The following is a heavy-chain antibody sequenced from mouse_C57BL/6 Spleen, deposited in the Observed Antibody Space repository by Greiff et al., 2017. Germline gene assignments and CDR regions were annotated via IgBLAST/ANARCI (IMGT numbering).Heavy chain of an antibody. V-gene: IGHV1-55*01. D-gene: IGHD2-4*01. Sequence: QVQLQQPGAELVKPGASVKMSCKASGYTFTSYWITWVKQRPGQGLEWIGDIYPGSGSTNYNEKFKSKATLTVDTSSSTAYMQLSSLTSEDSAVYYCAEEGLRRGAGFAYWGQGTLVTVSA. J-gene: IGHJ3*01. CDR2: IYPGSGST. CDR3: AEEGLRRGAGFAY. CDR1: GYTFTSYW.